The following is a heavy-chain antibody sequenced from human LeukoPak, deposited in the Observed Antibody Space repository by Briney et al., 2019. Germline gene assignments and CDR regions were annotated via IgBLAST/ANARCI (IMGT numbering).Heavy chain of an antibody. Sequence: PSETLSLTCTVSGGSIRSSYYYWGWIRQPPGKGLEWIGSIYDSGSTNYNPSLKSRVTTSVDTSKNQFSLKLSSVTAADTAVYYCARDGASSSGYYGWFDPWGQGTLVTVSS. V-gene: IGHV4-39*07. CDR3: ARDGASSSGYYGWFDP. D-gene: IGHD3-22*01. CDR2: IYDSGST. J-gene: IGHJ5*02. CDR1: GGSIRSSYYY.